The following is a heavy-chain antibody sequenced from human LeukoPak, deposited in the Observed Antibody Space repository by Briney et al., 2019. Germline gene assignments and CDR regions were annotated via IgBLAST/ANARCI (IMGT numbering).Heavy chain of an antibody. Sequence: GGSLRLSCAASGFTFSSYGMHWVRQAPGKGLEGVAFIRYDGSKKYYADSVKGRFTISRDNSKNTLYLQINSVRAEDTAVYYCQAGGNSECYWGQETLVTHSS. CDR2: IRYDGSKK. CDR3: QAGGNSECY. J-gene: IGHJ4*02. CDR1: GFTFSSYG. V-gene: IGHV3-30*02. D-gene: IGHD4-23*01.